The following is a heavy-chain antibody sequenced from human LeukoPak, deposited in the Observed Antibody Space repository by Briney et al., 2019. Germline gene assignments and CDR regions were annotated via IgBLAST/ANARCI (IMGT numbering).Heavy chain of an antibody. D-gene: IGHD6-13*01. CDR1: GFAFSSHY. CDR3: TRGQQMVLWFDP. CDR2: IKQSGSET. Sequence: GGSLRLSCAASGFAFSSHYMTWVRQAPGKGLEWVATIKQSGSETYYVDSVKGRFTISRDDAKSSLYLQMNSLGGDDTAVYYCTRGQQMVLWFDPWGQGTLVAVSS. J-gene: IGHJ5*02. V-gene: IGHV3-7*01.